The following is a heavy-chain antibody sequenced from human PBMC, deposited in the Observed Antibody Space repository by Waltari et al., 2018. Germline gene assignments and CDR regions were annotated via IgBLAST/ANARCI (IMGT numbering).Heavy chain of an antibody. D-gene: IGHD6-13*01. CDR2: IYYSGST. CDR1: GGPISSSSYS. CDR3: AREGIAAAYNWFDP. Sequence: HLQLQESGPGLVKPSETLSLPCTVSGGPISSSSYSWGWLRQPPGKGLEWIGSIYYSGSTYYNPSLKSRVTISVDTSKNQFSLKLSSVTAADTAVYYCAREGIAAAYNWFDPWGQGTLVTVSS. J-gene: IGHJ5*02. V-gene: IGHV4-39*07.